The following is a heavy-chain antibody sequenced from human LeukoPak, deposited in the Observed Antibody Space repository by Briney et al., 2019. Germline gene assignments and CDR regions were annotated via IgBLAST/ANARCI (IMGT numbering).Heavy chain of an antibody. CDR3: ARSHSSDHPDLDY. D-gene: IGHD3-22*01. V-gene: IGHV3-23*01. CDR2: ISGTGART. CDR1: GFTFTIYG. Sequence: GGSLRLSCTASGFTFTIYGMTWVRQAPGKGLEWVATISGTGARTYYADSAKGRFTISRDSSKNTVDLQMNSLRAEDTAVYYCARSHSSDHPDLDYWGQGTLVTVSS. J-gene: IGHJ4*02.